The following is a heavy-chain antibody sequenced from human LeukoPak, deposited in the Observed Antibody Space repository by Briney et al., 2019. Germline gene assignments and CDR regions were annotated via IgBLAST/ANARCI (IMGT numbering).Heavy chain of an antibody. Sequence: PGESLKISCKGSGYSFTSYWIGWVRQRPGKGLEWMGIIYPGDSDTRYSPSFQGQVTISADKSISTAYLQWSSLKASDTAMYYCARRGIAAEGGNWFDPLGPGNPGHRLL. CDR1: GYSFTSYW. V-gene: IGHV5-51*01. CDR2: IYPGDSDT. CDR3: ARRGIAAEGGNWFDP. D-gene: IGHD6-13*01. J-gene: IGHJ5*02.